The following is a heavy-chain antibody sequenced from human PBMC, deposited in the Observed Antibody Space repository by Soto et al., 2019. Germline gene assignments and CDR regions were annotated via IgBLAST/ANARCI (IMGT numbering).Heavy chain of an antibody. CDR2: ISGSGGST. CDR3: ATSPWGIAARNYGMDV. J-gene: IGHJ6*02. Sequence: EVQLLESGGGLVQPGGSLRLSCAASGFTFSSYAMSWVRQAPGKGLEWVSAISGSGGSTYYADSVKGRFTISRDNSKNTLYLQMNSLRAEDTAVYYCATSPWGIAARNYGMDVWGQGTTVTVSS. D-gene: IGHD6-6*01. CDR1: GFTFSSYA. V-gene: IGHV3-23*01.